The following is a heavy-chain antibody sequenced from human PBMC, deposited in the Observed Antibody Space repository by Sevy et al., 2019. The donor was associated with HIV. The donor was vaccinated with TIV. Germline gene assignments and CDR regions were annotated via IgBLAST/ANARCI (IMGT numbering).Heavy chain of an antibody. D-gene: IGHD4-17*01. CDR1: GGSISSGGYS. Sequence: SETLSLTCVVSGGSISSGGYSWSWIRQPPGKGLEWIGYIYHSGSTYYNPSLKSRVTISVDRSKNQFSLKLSSVTAADTAVYYCARQHDYGARNAFDIWGQGTMVTVSS. CDR2: IYHSGST. CDR3: ARQHDYGARNAFDI. V-gene: IGHV4-30-2*01. J-gene: IGHJ3*02.